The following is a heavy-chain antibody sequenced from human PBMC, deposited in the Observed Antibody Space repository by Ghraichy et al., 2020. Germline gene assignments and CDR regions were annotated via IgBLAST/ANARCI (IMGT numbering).Heavy chain of an antibody. CDR2: MNPNSGNT. Sequence: ASVKVSCKASGYTFTSYDINWVRQATGQGLEWMGWMNPNSGNTGYAQKFQGRVTMTRNTSISTAYMELSSLRSEDMAVYYCARGNSDRSGGSCYSGGCYYYYYGMDVWGQGTTVTVSS. J-gene: IGHJ6*02. CDR3: ARGNSDRSGGSCYSGGCYYYYYGMDV. D-gene: IGHD2-15*01. V-gene: IGHV1-8*01. CDR1: GYTFTSYD.